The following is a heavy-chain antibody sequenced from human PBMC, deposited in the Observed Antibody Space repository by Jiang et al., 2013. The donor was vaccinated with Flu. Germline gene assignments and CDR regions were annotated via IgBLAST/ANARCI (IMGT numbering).Heavy chain of an antibody. Sequence: GLVKPSETLSLTCTVSGGSISSYYWSWIRQPPGKGLEWIGYIYYSGSTNYNPSLKSRVTISVDTSKNQFSLKLSSVTAADTAVYYCARRYSSSAPFDYWGQGTLVTVSS. V-gene: IGHV4-59*01. J-gene: IGHJ4*02. CDR1: GGSISSYY. CDR2: IYYSGST. D-gene: IGHD6-6*01. CDR3: ARRYSSSAPFDY.